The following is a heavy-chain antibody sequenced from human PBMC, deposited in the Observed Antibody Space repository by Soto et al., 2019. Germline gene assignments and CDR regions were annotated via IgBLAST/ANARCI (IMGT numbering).Heavy chain of an antibody. CDR1: GYTFTSYY. Sequence: QVQLVQSGAEVKKPGASVKVSCKASGYTFTSYYMHWVRQAPGQGLEWMGIINPSGGSTSYAQKSRGRVPMTRDTSTSTVYMELSSLRSGDTAVYYCAREGEWAAAGGGDYWGQGTLVTVSS. D-gene: IGHD6-13*01. J-gene: IGHJ4*02. V-gene: IGHV1-46*01. CDR3: AREGEWAAAGGGDY. CDR2: INPSGGST.